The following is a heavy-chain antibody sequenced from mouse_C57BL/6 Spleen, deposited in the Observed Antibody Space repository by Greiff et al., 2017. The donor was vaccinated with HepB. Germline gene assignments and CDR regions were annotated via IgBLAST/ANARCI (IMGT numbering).Heavy chain of an antibody. Sequence: EVKLQQSGPELVKPGASVKISCKASGYTFTDYYMNWVKQSHGKSLEWIGDINPNNGGTSYNQKFKGKATLTVDKSSSTAYMELRSLTSEDSAVYYCASPIYYYGSSLYFDVWGTGTTVTVSS. J-gene: IGHJ1*03. CDR3: ASPIYYYGSSLYFDV. CDR1: GYTFTDYY. D-gene: IGHD1-1*01. V-gene: IGHV1-26*01. CDR2: INPNNGGT.